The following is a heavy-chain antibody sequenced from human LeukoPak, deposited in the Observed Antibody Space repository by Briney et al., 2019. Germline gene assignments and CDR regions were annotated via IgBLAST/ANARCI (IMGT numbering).Heavy chain of an antibody. CDR2: IYYIGST. D-gene: IGHD6-13*01. CDR1: GGSISSSSYY. CDR3: ARSSGYSSSGGLNWFDT. V-gene: IGHV4-39*01. Sequence: PSETLSLTCTVSGGSISSSSYYWGWIRQPPGKGLEWIGSIYYIGSTYYNPSLKSRVTISVDTSKNQFSLKLSSVTAADTAVYYCARSSGYSSSGGLNWFDTWGQGTLVTVSS. J-gene: IGHJ5*02.